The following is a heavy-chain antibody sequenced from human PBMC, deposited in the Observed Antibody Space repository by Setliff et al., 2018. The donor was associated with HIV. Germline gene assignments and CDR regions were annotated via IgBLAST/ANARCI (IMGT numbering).Heavy chain of an antibody. CDR1: GGSISSGNW. CDR2: IYHSGIT. CDR3: ASTTYYYDSSGYNSWPLFDY. D-gene: IGHD3-22*01. J-gene: IGHJ4*02. V-gene: IGHV4-4*02. Sequence: SETLSLTCAVSGGSISSGNWWSWVRQPPGKRLEWIGEIYHSGITNYNPSLKSRVTISVDKSKNQFSLKLSSVTAADTAVYYCASTTYYYDSSGYNSWPLFDYWGRGTLVTVSS.